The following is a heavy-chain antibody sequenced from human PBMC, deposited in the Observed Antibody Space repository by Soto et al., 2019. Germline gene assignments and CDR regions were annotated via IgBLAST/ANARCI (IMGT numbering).Heavy chain of an antibody. CDR1: GGSISSGGYY. J-gene: IGHJ4*02. CDR2: IYYSGST. CDR3: ARQVTYYYDSSGYPVSPFDY. Sequence: SETLSLTCTVSGGSISSGGYYWSWIRQHPGKGLEWIGYIYYSGSTYYNPSLKSRVTISVDTSKNQFSLKLSSVTAADTAVYYCARQVTYYYDSSGYPVSPFDYWGQGTLVTVSS. D-gene: IGHD3-22*01. V-gene: IGHV4-39*01.